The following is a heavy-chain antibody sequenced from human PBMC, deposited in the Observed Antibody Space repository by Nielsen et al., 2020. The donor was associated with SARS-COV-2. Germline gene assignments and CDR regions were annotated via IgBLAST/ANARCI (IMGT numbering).Heavy chain of an antibody. CDR3: ARGPYSGYELGVYYYGMDV. D-gene: IGHD5-12*01. CDR1: GGTFSSYA. Sequence: SVKVSCKASGGTFSSYAISWVRQAPGQGLEWMGRIIPILGIANYAQKFQGRVTITADKSTSAAYMELSSLRSEDTAVYYCARGPYSGYELGVYYYGMDVWGQGTTVTVSS. CDR2: IIPILGIA. V-gene: IGHV1-69*04. J-gene: IGHJ6*02.